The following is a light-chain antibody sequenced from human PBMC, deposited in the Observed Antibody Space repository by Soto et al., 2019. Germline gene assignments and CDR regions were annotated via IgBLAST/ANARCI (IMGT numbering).Light chain of an antibody. CDR2: GAS. CDR3: QQYKNWPLT. V-gene: IGKV3-15*01. CDR1: QSVSSN. J-gene: IGKJ4*01. Sequence: EIVMTQTPATLSVSPGERATLSCRASQSVSSNLAWYQQKPGQAPRLLIYGASTRATGISARFSGSGSGTEFTVTISSLQSEDFAVYYCQQYKNWPLTFGGGTKVEIK.